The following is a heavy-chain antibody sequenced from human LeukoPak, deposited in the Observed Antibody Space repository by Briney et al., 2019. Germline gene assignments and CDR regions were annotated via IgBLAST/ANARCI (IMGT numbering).Heavy chain of an antibody. CDR3: ARAYHSSWYLNWFDP. V-gene: IGHV4-59*08. CDR2: IYYSGST. J-gene: IGHJ5*02. D-gene: IGHD6-13*01. CDR1: GGSISSYY. Sequence: ASETLSLTCTVSGGSISSYYWSWIRQPPGKGLEWIGYIYYSGSTNYNPSLKSRVTISLDTSKNQFSLKLSSVTAADTAIYYCARAYHSSWYLNWFDPWGQGTLVTVSS.